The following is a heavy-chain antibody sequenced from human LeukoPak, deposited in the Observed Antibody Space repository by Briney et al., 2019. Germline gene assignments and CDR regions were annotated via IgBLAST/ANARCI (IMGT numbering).Heavy chain of an antibody. Sequence: SSETLSLTCTVSGGSISTYYWSWIRQPPGKGLEWIGSIYYSGSTYYNPSLKSRVTISVDTSKNQFSLKLSSVTAADTAVYYCARGKEVITMLRGLKPGYYFDYWGQGTLVTVSS. CDR3: ARGKEVITMLRGLKPGYYFDY. J-gene: IGHJ4*02. CDR2: IYYSGST. D-gene: IGHD3-10*01. V-gene: IGHV4-59*12. CDR1: GGSISTYY.